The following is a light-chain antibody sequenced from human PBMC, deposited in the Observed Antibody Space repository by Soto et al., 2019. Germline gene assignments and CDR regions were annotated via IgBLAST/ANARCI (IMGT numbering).Light chain of an antibody. CDR3: QQCYSVPFT. CDR2: WAS. Sequence: DIVMTKSPDSLAVSLGERATINCKSSQSVLYSSNNKNYLAWYQQKPGQPPKLLIYWASTRESGVPDRFSGSGSGTDFTLTISSLQAEDVAVYYCQQCYSVPFTFGGGTKVEI. CDR1: QSVLYSSNNKNY. J-gene: IGKJ4*01. V-gene: IGKV4-1*01.